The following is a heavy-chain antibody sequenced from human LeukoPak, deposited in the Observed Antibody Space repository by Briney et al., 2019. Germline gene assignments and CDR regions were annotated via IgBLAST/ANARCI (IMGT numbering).Heavy chain of an antibody. CDR1: GFTFSNYW. D-gene: IGHD2-2*01. V-gene: IGHV3-7*01. J-gene: IGHJ6*02. CDR3: ARMGYCSSTSCPPLTRMDV. Sequence: GGSLRLSCAASGFTFSNYWMSWVRQAPGKGLEWVANIKQDGSEKYYVDSVKGRFTIFRDNAKNSLYLQMNSLRAEDTAVYYCARMGYCSSTSCPPLTRMDVWGQGTTVTVSS. CDR2: IKQDGSEK.